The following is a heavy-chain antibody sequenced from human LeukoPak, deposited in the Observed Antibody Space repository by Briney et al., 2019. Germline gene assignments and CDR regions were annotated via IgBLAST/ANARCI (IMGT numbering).Heavy chain of an antibody. Sequence: PSETLSLTCTVSGGSITTYYWSWVRQPPGEGLEWIRYIYYSGSTNYNPSFKSRVTISVDTSKNQFSLKLSSVTAADTAVYYWARNGGSYSCDYWGQGTLVTVSS. V-gene: IGHV4-59*01. CDR2: IYYSGST. D-gene: IGHD1-26*01. J-gene: IGHJ4*02. CDR1: GGSITTYY. CDR3: ARNGGSYSCDY.